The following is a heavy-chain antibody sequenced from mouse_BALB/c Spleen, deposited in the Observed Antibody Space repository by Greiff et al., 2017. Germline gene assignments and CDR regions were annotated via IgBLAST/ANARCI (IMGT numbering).Heavy chain of an antibody. CDR3: ARSYYYGSSYDYYAMDY. CDR2: INPYNGAT. D-gene: IGHD1-1*01. Sequence: VQLKQSGPELVKPGASVKISCKASGYSFTGYYMHWVKQSHVKSLEWIGRINPYNGATSYNQNFKDKASLTVDKSSSTAYMELHSLTSEDSAVYYCARSYYYGSSYDYYAMDYWGQGTSVTVSS. V-gene: IGHV1-31*01. CDR1: GYSFTGYY. J-gene: IGHJ4*01.